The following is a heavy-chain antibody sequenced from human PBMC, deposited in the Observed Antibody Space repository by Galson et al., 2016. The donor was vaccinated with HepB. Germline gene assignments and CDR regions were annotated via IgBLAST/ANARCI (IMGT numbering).Heavy chain of an antibody. CDR3: ARRAAAGNFDY. D-gene: IGHD6-13*01. Sequence: ETLSLTCTVSGGSISSSTYYWGWIRQPPGKGLEWIGSIYYSGSTYYNPSLKSRVTISVDTSKNQFSLKLSSVTAADTAVYYCARRAAAGNFDYWGQGTLVTVSA. V-gene: IGHV4-39*07. J-gene: IGHJ4*02. CDR1: GGSISSSTYY. CDR2: IYYSGST.